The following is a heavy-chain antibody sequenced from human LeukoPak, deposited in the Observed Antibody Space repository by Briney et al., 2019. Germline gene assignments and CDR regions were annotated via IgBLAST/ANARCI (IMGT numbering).Heavy chain of an antibody. CDR1: GGTFSSYA. CDR2: IIPIFGTA. CDR3: ARVLPNPIGGYCFDY. Sequence: GASVKVSCKASGGTFSSYAISWVRQAPGQGLEWMGGIIPIFGTANYAQKFQGRVTITTDESTSTAYMELSSLRSEDTAVYYCARVLPNPIGGYCFDYWGQGTLVTVSS. V-gene: IGHV1-69*05. D-gene: IGHD2/OR15-2a*01. J-gene: IGHJ4*02.